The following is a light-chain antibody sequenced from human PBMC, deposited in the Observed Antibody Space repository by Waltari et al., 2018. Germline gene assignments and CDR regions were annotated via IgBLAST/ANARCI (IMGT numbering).Light chain of an antibody. CDR1: QTVLYSSNNKNY. V-gene: IGKV4-1*01. CDR2: WAS. CDR3: QQFYNIPIT. Sequence: IVMTQSPDSLAVSVGERATIHCRSSQTVLYSSNNKNYLGWYQQKPGQPPRLPINWASTRESGVPDRFSGSGSGTDFTLTISSLEAEDAAVYYCQQFYNIPITFGQGTRLEIQ. J-gene: IGKJ5*01.